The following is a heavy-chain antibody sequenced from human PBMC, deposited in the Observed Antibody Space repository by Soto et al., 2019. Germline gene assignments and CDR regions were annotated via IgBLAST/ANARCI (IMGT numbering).Heavy chain of an antibody. D-gene: IGHD3-3*01. V-gene: IGHV3-9*01. J-gene: IGHJ4*02. CDR3: AKDVHDFWSVYYLAY. CDR2: ISWNSGSI. CDR1: GCKFVDFA. Sequence: GVSLRLPCAASGCKFVDFAMHRVRQAPGKGLEWVSGISWNSGSIGYADSVKGRFTISRDNAKNSLYLQMNSLRAEDTALYYCAKDVHDFWSVYYLAYWGQGTLVTGSS.